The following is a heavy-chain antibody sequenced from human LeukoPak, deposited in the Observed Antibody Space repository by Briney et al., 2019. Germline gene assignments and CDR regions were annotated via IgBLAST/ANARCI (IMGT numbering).Heavy chain of an antibody. CDR2: ISSSSSTI. D-gene: IGHD4-17*01. V-gene: IGHV3-48*04. J-gene: IGHJ4*02. CDR1: GFTFSSYS. Sequence: LTGGSLRLSCAASGFTFSSYSMNWVRQAPGKGLEWVSYISSSSSTIYYADSVKGRFTISRDNAKNSLYLQMNSLRAEDTAVYYCARDPGDYDFDYWGQGTLVTVSS. CDR3: ARDPGDYDFDY.